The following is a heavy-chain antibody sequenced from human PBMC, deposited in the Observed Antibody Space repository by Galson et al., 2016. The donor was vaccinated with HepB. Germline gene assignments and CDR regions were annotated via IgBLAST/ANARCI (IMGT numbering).Heavy chain of an antibody. V-gene: IGHV1-3*01. CDR1: GYSFTNNV. Sequence: SVKVSCKASGYSFTNNVIHWVRQAPGQRLEWMGWINAGNGVTKYSQKFQGRVTITRDTSASTAYMELSSLRSEDTAVYYCARSASQSAFDYWGQGTLVTVSS. D-gene: IGHD6-25*01. CDR2: INAGNGVT. J-gene: IGHJ4*02. CDR3: ARSASQSAFDY.